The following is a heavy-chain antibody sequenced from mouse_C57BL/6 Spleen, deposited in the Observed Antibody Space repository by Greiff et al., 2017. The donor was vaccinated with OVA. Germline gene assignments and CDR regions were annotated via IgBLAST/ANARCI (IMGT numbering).Heavy chain of an antibody. CDR3: ARSGVYDYDDGDYAMDY. CDR1: GYAFSSYW. J-gene: IGHJ4*01. Sequence: QVHVKQSGAELVKPGASVKISCKASGYAFSSYWMNWVKQRPGKGLEWIGQIYPGDGDTNYNGKFKGKATLTADKSSSTAYMQLSSLTSEDSAVYFCARSGVYDYDDGDYAMDYWGQGTSVTVSS. CDR2: IYPGDGDT. D-gene: IGHD2-4*01. V-gene: IGHV1-80*01.